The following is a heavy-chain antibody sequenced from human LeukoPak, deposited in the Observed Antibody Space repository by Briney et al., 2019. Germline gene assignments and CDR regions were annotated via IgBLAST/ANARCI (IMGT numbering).Heavy chain of an antibody. V-gene: IGHV4-4*02. CDR3: ARWGYYYDGSGLDY. D-gene: IGHD3-22*01. Sequence: SETLSLTCAVSGGSISSSNWWSWVRQPPGKGLEWIGEIYHNGSTNYNPSLKRRVTISVDKSKNQFSLKLSSVTAADTAVYYCARWGYYYDGSGLDYWGQGTLVTVSS. J-gene: IGHJ4*02. CDR2: IYHNGST. CDR1: GGSISSSNW.